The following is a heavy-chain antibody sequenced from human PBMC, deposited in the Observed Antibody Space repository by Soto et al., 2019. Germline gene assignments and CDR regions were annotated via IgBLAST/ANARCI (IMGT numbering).Heavy chain of an antibody. CDR1: GGSISSYY. CDR3: ARQIRHSGYYADY. V-gene: IGHV4-59*08. Sequence: PSETLSLTCTVSGGSISSYYWSWIRQPPGKGLEWIGYIYYSGSTNYNPSLKSRVAISVDTSKNQFSLKLSSVTAADTAVYYCARQIRHSGYYADYWGEEPRVTFPS. D-gene: IGHD2-15*01. CDR2: IYYSGST. J-gene: IGHJ4*02.